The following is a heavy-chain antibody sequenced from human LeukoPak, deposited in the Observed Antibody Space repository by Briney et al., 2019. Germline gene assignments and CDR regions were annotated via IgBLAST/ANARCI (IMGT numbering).Heavy chain of an antibody. Sequence: ASVKVSCKASGYTFTSYDINWVRQAPGQGREWMGWINPNSGGTNYAQKFQGRVTITRDTSISTAYMEVSRLISDDTAVYYCARAVSPYGSGSSPDSWGQGTLVTVSS. J-gene: IGHJ4*02. CDR2: INPNSGGT. CDR1: GYTFTSYD. D-gene: IGHD3-10*01. CDR3: ARAVSPYGSGSSPDS. V-gene: IGHV1-2*02.